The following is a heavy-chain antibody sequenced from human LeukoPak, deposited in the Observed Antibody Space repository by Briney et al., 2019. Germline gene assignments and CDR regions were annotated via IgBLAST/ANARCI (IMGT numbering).Heavy chain of an antibody. J-gene: IGHJ3*02. CDR2: INSDGRST. CDR3: VRDRAVSPFPPDAFDM. Sequence: RGSLRPSCAPSGFTFTNYWMHWVRQAPGKGLVWVSRINSDGRSTKYADSVKGRFTISGDNAKNTLYLQMNSLRAEDTAVYYCVRDRAVSPFPPDAFDMWGQGTMVTVAS. CDR1: GFTFTNYW. V-gene: IGHV3-74*01. D-gene: IGHD4-17*01.